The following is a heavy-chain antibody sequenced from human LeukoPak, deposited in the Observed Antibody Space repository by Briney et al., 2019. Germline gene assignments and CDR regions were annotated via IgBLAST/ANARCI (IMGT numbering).Heavy chain of an antibody. CDR1: GFTLRNTW. CDR2: INQDASTK. V-gene: IGHV3-7*01. CDR3: ARDQSGSLDY. J-gene: IGHJ4*02. Sequence: PGGSRRLSCAASGFTLRNTWMAWVRQAPGKGLEWVANINQDASTKHYVDSVKGRFTISRDNAKNSLYLQMNSLRAEDTAVYYCARDQSGSLDYWGQGTLVTVSS. D-gene: IGHD1-26*01.